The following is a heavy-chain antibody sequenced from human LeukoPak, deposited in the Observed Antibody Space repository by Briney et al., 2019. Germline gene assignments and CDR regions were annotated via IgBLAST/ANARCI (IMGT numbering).Heavy chain of an antibody. J-gene: IGHJ3*02. V-gene: IGHV4-39*07. CDR2: IYYSGST. CDR1: GGSISSSSYY. CDR3: ARDHNYGPDAFDI. Sequence: SETLSLTCTVSGGSISSSSYYWGWIRQPPGKGLEWIGSIYYSGSTYYNPSLKSRVTISVDTSKNQFSLKLSSVTAADTAVYYCARDHNYGPDAFDIWGQGTMVTVSS. D-gene: IGHD5-18*01.